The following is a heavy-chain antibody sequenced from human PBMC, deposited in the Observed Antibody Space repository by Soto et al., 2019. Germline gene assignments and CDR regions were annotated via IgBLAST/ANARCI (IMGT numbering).Heavy chain of an antibody. CDR2: INAGNGNT. D-gene: IGHD6-13*01. V-gene: IGHV1-3*01. CDR3: ARTGSSSWFWFDP. CDR1: GYTFTSYA. Sequence: QVQLVQSGAEVKKPGASVKVSCKASGYTFTSYAIHWVRQAPGQRLEWMGWINAGNGNTQYSQKFQGRVTITRDTSASTAYMALSSLRSEDTAVYYCARTGSSSWFWFDPWGQGTLVTVSS. J-gene: IGHJ5*02.